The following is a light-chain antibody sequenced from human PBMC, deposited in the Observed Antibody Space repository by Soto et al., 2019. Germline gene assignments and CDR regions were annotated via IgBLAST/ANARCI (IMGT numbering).Light chain of an antibody. Sequence: QAVVTQSPSASASPGASVKHTCTLSSGHSSYAIAWHQQQPEKGPRFLMRINSDGSHSKGDGIPDRFSGSSSGAERYLTISSLQSEDEADYYCQTWGTSFVLFGGGTKLTVL. V-gene: IGLV4-69*01. CDR2: INSDGSH. CDR3: QTWGTSFVL. CDR1: SGHSSYA. J-gene: IGLJ2*01.